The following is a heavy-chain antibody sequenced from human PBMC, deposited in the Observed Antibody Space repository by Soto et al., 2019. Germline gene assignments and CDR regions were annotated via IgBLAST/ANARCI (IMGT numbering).Heavy chain of an antibody. Sequence: QVQLVQSGAEVKKPGASVKVSCKASGYTFTSYGISWVRQAPGQGLEWMGWISAYNGNTNYAQKLQGRVTMTTDTSTSTAYMELRSLRSDDTAVYYCARAERITIFGVVITGSFDYCGQGTLVTVSS. J-gene: IGHJ4*02. CDR2: ISAYNGNT. CDR1: GYTFTSYG. CDR3: ARAERITIFGVVITGSFDY. D-gene: IGHD3-3*01. V-gene: IGHV1-18*01.